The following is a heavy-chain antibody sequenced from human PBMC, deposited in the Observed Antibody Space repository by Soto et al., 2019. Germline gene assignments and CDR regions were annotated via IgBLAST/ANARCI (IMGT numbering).Heavy chain of an antibody. CDR2: IYYSGST. D-gene: IGHD6-6*01. J-gene: IGHJ4*02. Sequence: PSETLSLTCTVSGGSISSYYWSWIRQPPGKGLEWIGYIYYSGSTNYNPSLKSRVTISVDTSKNQFSLKLSSVTAADTAVYYCGSVVPASSLAYGGQGTLVTVSS. V-gene: IGHV4-59*01. CDR1: GGSISSYY. CDR3: GSVVPASSLAY.